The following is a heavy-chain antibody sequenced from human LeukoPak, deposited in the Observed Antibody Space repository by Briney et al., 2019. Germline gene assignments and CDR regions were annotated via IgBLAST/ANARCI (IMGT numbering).Heavy chain of an antibody. V-gene: IGHV1-8*02. CDR2: MNPNSGNT. J-gene: IGHJ5*02. Sequence: ASVKVSCKASGHTFTSYDINWVRQATGQGLEWMGWMNPNSGNTAYAQKFQGRVTMTRNTSISTAYMELSSLRSEDTAVYYCARALPGCGSTNCYGLETWGQGTLVTVSS. CDR3: ARALPGCGSTNCYGLET. CDR1: GHTFTSYD. D-gene: IGHD2-2*01.